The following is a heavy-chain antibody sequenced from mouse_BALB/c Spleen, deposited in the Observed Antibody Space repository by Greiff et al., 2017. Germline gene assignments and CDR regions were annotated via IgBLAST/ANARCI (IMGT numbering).Heavy chain of an antibody. CDR3: ARGGLYGNLDY. CDR1: GFTFSSFG. Sequence: EVKVEESGGGLVQPGGSRKLSCAASGFTFSSFGMHWVRQAPEKGLEWVAYISSGSSTIYYADTVKGRFTISRDNPKNTLFLQMTSLRSEDTAMYYCARGGLYGNLDYWGQGTTLTVSS. CDR2: ISSGSSTI. V-gene: IGHV5-17*02. D-gene: IGHD2-1*01. J-gene: IGHJ2*01.